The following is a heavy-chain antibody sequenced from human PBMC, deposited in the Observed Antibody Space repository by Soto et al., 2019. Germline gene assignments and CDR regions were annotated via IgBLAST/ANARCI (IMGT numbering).Heavy chain of an antibody. CDR3: AGSTAHQWYCMDV. CDR2: TYYRSRWYN. D-gene: IGHD1-26*01. Sequence: SQTLSLTCAISGDSVSSNSAAWNWIRLSPSRGLEWLARTYYRSRWYNDYAVSVRSRITVNPDTSKNQFSLQLTSVTPEDTAVYYCAGSTAHQWYCMDVWAKGTTVIGSS. CDR1: GDSVSSNSAA. J-gene: IGHJ6*03. V-gene: IGHV6-1*01.